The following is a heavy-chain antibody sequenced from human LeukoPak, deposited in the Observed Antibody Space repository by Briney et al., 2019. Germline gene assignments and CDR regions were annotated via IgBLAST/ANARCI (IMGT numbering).Heavy chain of an antibody. J-gene: IGHJ6*02. CDR1: GYALTELS. CDR3: ARGTGTTRGLVYYYYGMDV. V-gene: IGHV1-24*01. CDR2: FDPEDGET. Sequence: ASVKVSCKVSGYALTELSMHWVRQAPGKGLEWMGGFDPEDGETIYAQKFQGRVTITADESTSTAYMELSSLRSEDTAVYYCARGTGTTRGLVYYYYGMDVWGQGTTVTVSS. D-gene: IGHD1-1*01.